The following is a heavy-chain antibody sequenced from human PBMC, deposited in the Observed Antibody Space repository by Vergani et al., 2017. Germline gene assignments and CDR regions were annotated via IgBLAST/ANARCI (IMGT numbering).Heavy chain of an antibody. V-gene: IGHV1-69*01. CDR3: ASARNTTGTTADSFDI. CDR2: IIPIFGTA. Sequence: QVQLVQSGAEVKKPGSSVKVSCKASGGTFSSYAISWVRQAPGQGLEWMGGIIPIFGTANYAQKFQGRVTITADESTSTAYMELSSLRSEDTAVYCCASARNTTGTTADSFDIWGQGTMVTVSS. CDR1: GGTFSSYA. J-gene: IGHJ3*02. D-gene: IGHD1-7*01.